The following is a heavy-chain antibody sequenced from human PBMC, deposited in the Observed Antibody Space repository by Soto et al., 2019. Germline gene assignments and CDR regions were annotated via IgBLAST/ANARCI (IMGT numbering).Heavy chain of an antibody. J-gene: IGHJ4*02. CDR2: IYSGGSA. D-gene: IGHD6-13*01. V-gene: IGHV3-53*01. CDR1: GFTVSNNY. CDR3: ATYSSLDY. Sequence: GGSLRLSCAASGFTVSNNYMSWVRQAPGKGLEWVSLIYSGGSAYYADSVKGRFTISRDNSKNTLYLQMNSLRAEDTGVYYCATYSSLDYWGQGTLVTVSS.